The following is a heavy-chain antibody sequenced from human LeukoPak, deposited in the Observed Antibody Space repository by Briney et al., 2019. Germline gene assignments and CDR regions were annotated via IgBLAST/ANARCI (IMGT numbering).Heavy chain of an antibody. J-gene: IGHJ4*02. D-gene: IGHD2-15*01. V-gene: IGHV4-34*01. CDR3: AMQAAEETEY. CDR2: INHSGST. Sequence: SETLSLTCAVYGGSFSGYYWSWIRQPPGKGLEWIGEINHSGSTNYNPSLKSRVTISVDTSKNQFSLKLSSVTAADTAVYYCAMQAAEETEYWGQGTLVTVSS. CDR1: GGSFSGYY.